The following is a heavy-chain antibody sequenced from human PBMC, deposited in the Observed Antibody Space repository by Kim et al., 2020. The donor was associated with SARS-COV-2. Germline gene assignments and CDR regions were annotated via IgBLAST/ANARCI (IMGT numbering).Heavy chain of an antibody. J-gene: IGHJ5*02. D-gene: IGHD3-10*01. CDR1: GDSIRSTKYY. CDR2: IYYSGTA. Sequence: SETLSLTCSVSGDSIRSTKYYWSWIRQPPGKGLEWIGYIYYSGTAYYNTSLKTRVMISVDTSKNQFSLRLNSVTAADTAVYYCARTESWFDPWGQGTLV. V-gene: IGHV4-30-4*01. CDR3: ARTESWFDP.